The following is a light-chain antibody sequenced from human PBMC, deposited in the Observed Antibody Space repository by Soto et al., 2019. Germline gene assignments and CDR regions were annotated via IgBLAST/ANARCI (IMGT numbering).Light chain of an antibody. V-gene: IGLV2-8*01. CDR1: SSDVGGYNY. Sequence: QSALTQPPSASGSPGQSVAISCTGTSSDVGGYNYVSWYQQHPGKAPKLMIYEVNKRPSGVPDRFSGSKSGNTASLTVSGLRAEDEAEYYCSSYAGRNTLVFGGGTKLTVL. CDR2: EVN. CDR3: SSYAGRNTLV. J-gene: IGLJ2*01.